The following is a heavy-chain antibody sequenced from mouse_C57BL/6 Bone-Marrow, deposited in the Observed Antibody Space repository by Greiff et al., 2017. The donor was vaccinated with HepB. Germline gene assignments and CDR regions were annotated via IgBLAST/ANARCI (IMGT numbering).Heavy chain of an antibody. CDR2: IDPSDSET. D-gene: IGHD2-2*01. CDR1: GYTFTSYW. Sequence: QVQLQQPGAELVRPGSSVKLSCKASGYTFTSYWMHWVKQRPIQGLEWIGNIDPSDSETHYNQKFKDKATLTVDKSSSTAYMQLSSLTSEDSAVYYCARPLWLRRTGDWYFDVWGTGTTVTVSS. V-gene: IGHV1-52*01. J-gene: IGHJ1*03. CDR3: ARPLWLRRTGDWYFDV.